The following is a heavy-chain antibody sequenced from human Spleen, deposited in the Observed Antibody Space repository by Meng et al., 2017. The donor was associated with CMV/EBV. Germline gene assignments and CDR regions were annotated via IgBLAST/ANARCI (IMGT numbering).Heavy chain of an antibody. CDR2: IYPGDSDT. CDR1: GYSFTSYW. D-gene: IGHD6-13*01. V-gene: IGHV5-51*01. Sequence: GESLKISCKGSGYSFTSYWIGWVRQMPGKGLEWMGIIYPGDSDTRYSSSFQGQVTISADKSISTAYLQWSSLKASDTAMYYCARQGSSWYNWFDPWGQGTLVTVSS. J-gene: IGHJ5*02. CDR3: ARQGSSWYNWFDP.